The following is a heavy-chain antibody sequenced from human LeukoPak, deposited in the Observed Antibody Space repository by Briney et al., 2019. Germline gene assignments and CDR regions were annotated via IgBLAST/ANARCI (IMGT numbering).Heavy chain of an antibody. CDR3: AKGGFGELF. D-gene: IGHD3-10*01. J-gene: IGHJ4*02. CDR1: GFTFSSYE. CDR2: ISSSGDAI. Sequence: GGSLRLSCAASGFTFSSYEMNWVRQAPGKGLEWVSYISSSGDAIYYADSVEGRFTISRDDAKNSLYLQMSSLRAEDTAVYYCAKGGFGELFWGQGTLVTVSS. V-gene: IGHV3-48*03.